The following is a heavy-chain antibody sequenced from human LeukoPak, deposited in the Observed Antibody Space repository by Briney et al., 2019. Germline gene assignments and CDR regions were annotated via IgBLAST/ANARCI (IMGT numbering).Heavy chain of an antibody. D-gene: IGHD3-3*01. CDR3: AKVPTYYDFWSGQFWFDP. Sequence: QAGGSLRLSCAASGFTFSSYAMSWVRQAPGKGLEWVSAISGSGGSTYYADSVKGRFTISRDNSKNTLYLQMNSLRAEDTAVYYCAKVPTYYDFWSGQFWFDPWGQGTLVTVSS. CDR2: ISGSGGST. CDR1: GFTFSSYA. J-gene: IGHJ5*02. V-gene: IGHV3-23*01.